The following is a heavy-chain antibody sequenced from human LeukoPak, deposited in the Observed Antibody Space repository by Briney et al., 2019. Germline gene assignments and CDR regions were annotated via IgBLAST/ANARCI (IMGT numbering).Heavy chain of an antibody. Sequence: GRSLRLSCAASGFTFSSYAMHWVRQAPGKGLEWVAVISYDGSNKYYADSVKGRFTISGDNSKSTLYLQMNSLRAEDTAVYYCARPRDIVVVVAAPSRYQGFDPWGQGTLVTVSS. D-gene: IGHD2-15*01. CDR3: ARPRDIVVVVAAPSRYQGFDP. V-gene: IGHV3-30-3*01. CDR2: ISYDGSNK. CDR1: GFTFSSYA. J-gene: IGHJ5*02.